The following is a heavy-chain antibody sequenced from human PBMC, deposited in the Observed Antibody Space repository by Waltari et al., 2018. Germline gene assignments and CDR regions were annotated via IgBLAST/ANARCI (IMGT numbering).Heavy chain of an antibody. CDR1: GGTFSSYA. D-gene: IGHD3-22*01. V-gene: IGHV1-69*13. J-gene: IGHJ4*02. CDR3: AREVYWGYYDSSGFESDYFDY. CDR2: IIPIFGTA. Sequence: QVQLVQSGAEVKKPGSSVKVSCKASGGTFSSYAISWVRQAPGQGLEWMGGIIPIFGTANYAQKFQGRVTITADESTSTAYMELSSLRSEDTAVYYCAREVYWGYYDSSGFESDYFDYWGQGTLVTVSS.